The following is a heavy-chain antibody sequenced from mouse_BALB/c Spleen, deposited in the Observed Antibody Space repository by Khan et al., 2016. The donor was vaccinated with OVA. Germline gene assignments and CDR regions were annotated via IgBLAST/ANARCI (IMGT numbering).Heavy chain of an antibody. V-gene: IGHV1-7*01. J-gene: IGHJ3*01. CDR3: ANHGSSSAWFAY. CDR2: INPSTGYS. D-gene: IGHD1-1*01. CDR1: GYTFTSYW. Sequence: QIQLVQSGAELAKPGASVKMSCKASGYTFTSYWMHWVKQRPGQGLEWIGYINPSTGYSEYNQKFKDKATLTADKSSSTAYMQLSSLTSDDSAVYYCANHGSSSAWFAYWGQGNLVTVSA.